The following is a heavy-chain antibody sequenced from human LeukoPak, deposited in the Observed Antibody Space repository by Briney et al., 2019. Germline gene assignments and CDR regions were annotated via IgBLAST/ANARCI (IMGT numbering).Heavy chain of an antibody. D-gene: IGHD4-17*01. Sequence: PSETLSLTCTVSGYSISSGYLWGWIRQPPGKGLEWIGSIDGSGSSYYNPSLKSRVTISVDTSRNQFSLKLSSVTAADTAVYYCARNFEDDYGDSFDYWGQGTLVTVSS. CDR3: ARNFEDDYGDSFDY. CDR1: GYSISSGYL. CDR2: IDGSGSS. V-gene: IGHV4-38-2*02. J-gene: IGHJ4*02.